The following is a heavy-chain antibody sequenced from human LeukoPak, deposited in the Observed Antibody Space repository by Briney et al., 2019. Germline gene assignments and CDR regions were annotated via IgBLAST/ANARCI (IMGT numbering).Heavy chain of an antibody. V-gene: IGHV4-31*03. CDR1: GGSISSGGYY. J-gene: IGHJ4*02. CDR3: ARSAYSGYDYGGFDY. Sequence: SETLSLTCTVSGGSISSGGYYWSWIRQHPGKGLEWIGYIYYSGSTCYNPSLKSRVTISVDTSKNQFSLKLSSVTAADTAVYYCARSAYSGYDYGGFDYWGQGTLVTVSS. CDR2: IYYSGST. D-gene: IGHD5-12*01.